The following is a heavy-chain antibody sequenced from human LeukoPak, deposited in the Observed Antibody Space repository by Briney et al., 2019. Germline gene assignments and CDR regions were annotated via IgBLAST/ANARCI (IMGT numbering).Heavy chain of an antibody. CDR1: GGSISSYY. D-gene: IGHD2-15*01. V-gene: IGHV4-59*12. J-gene: IGHJ4*02. Sequence: SETLSLTCTVSGGSISSYYWSWIRQPPGKGLEWIGYIYYSGSTNYNPSLKSRVTISVDTSNNQFSLKLTSVTAADTASYYCARAPAGCGGTCSFDYWGQGTLVTVSS. CDR2: IYYSGST. CDR3: ARAPAGCGGTCSFDY.